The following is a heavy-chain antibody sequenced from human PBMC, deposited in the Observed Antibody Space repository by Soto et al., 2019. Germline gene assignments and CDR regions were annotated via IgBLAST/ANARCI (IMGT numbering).Heavy chain of an antibody. V-gene: IGHV1-69*13. CDR1: GGTFSSYA. J-gene: IGHJ6*02. CDR2: IIPIFGTA. D-gene: IGHD3-3*01. Sequence: SAVKVSCKACGGTFSSYAISWVRQAPGQGLEWMGGIIPIFGTANYAQKFQGRVTITADESTSTAYMELSSLRSEDTAVYYCARDRAYHPLWSGYSPPSYYYYGLYVWG. CDR3: ARDRAYHPLWSGYSPPSYYYYGLYV.